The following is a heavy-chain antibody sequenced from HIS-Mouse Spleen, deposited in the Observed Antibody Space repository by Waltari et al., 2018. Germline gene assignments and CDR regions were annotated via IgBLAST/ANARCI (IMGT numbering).Heavy chain of an antibody. Sequence: QVQLQQWGAGLLKPSETLSLTCAVYGGSFSGYYWSWIRQPPGKGLEWIGEINHSGSTNYNPSLKSRVTISVDTSKNQFSLKLSSVTAADTAVYYCARRVAGNYFDYWGQGTLVTVSS. CDR1: GGSFSGYY. CDR2: INHSGST. V-gene: IGHV4-34*01. D-gene: IGHD6-19*01. CDR3: ARRVAGNYFDY. J-gene: IGHJ4*02.